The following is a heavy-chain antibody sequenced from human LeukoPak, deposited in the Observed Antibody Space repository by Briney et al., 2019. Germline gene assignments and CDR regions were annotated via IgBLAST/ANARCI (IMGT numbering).Heavy chain of an antibody. D-gene: IGHD3-16*02. CDR3: AREGYYDYVWGSYRQASHAFDI. V-gene: IGHV4-59*01. CDR2: IYYSGST. J-gene: IGHJ3*02. CDR1: GGSISSYY. Sequence: PSETLSLTCTVSGGSISSYYWSWIRQPPGKGLEWIGDIYYSGSTNYNPYLKSRVTISVDTSKNQFSLKLSSVTAADTAVYYCAREGYYDYVWGSYRQASHAFDIWGQGTMVTVSS.